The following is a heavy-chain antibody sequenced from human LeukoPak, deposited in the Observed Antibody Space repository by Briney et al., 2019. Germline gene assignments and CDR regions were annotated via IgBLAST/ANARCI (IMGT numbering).Heavy chain of an antibody. Sequence: GGSLRLSCAASGFTFCTYAMSWVRQAPGKELEWVSTIGGSGDKTFYADSVKGRFTTSRDNSKNMVHLQMSSLTGEDTALYYCVRRGDASSGWGDHDFWGQGALVIVSS. CDR1: GFTFCTYA. J-gene: IGHJ4*02. CDR3: VRRGDASSGWGDHDF. V-gene: IGHV3-23*01. D-gene: IGHD6-19*01. CDR2: IGGSGDKT.